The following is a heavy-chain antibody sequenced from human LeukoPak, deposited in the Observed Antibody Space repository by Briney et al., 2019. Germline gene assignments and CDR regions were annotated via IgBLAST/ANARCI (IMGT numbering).Heavy chain of an antibody. CDR2: ISAYNGNT. J-gene: IGHJ5*02. V-gene: IGHV1-18*01. CDR1: GGTFSNFA. Sequence: GASVKVSCKASGGTFSNFAISWVRQAPGQGLEWMGWISAYNGNTNYAQKLQGRVTMTTDTSTSTAYMELRSLRSDDTAVYYCARAPYSSSWFTAGENWFDPWGQGTLVTVSS. D-gene: IGHD6-13*01. CDR3: ARAPYSSSWFTAGENWFDP.